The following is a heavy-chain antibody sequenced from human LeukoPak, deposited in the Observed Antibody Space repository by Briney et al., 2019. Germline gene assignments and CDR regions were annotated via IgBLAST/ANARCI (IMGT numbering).Heavy chain of an antibody. V-gene: IGHV7-4-1*02. D-gene: IGHD3-16*01. CDR1: GYTFTRYA. CDR3: ARHDNDDDFDY. CDR2: INMYTANP. Sequence: ASVKVSCKASGYTFTRYAINWLRQAPGQGLEWMGWINMYTANPAYAQGFTERSVFSLDTSVTTAYLQISNLKTEDTAVYYCARHDNDDDFDYWGQGTLVTVSS. J-gene: IGHJ4*02.